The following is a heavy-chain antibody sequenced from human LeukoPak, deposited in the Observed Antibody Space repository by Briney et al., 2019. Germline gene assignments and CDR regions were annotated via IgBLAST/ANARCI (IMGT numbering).Heavy chain of an antibody. D-gene: IGHD2-15*01. Sequence: PGGSLRLSCAASGFTFSSYSMNWVRQAPGKGLEWVSSISSSSSYIYYADSVKGRFTISRDNAKNSLYLQMNSLGAEDTAVYYCARDVVLKPNDAFDIWGQGTMVTVSS. CDR3: ARDVVLKPNDAFDI. J-gene: IGHJ3*02. CDR2: ISSSSSYI. CDR1: GFTFSSYS. V-gene: IGHV3-21*01.